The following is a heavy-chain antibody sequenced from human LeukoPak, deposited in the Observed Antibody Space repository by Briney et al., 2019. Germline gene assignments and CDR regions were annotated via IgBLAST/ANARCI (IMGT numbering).Heavy chain of an antibody. J-gene: IGHJ6*02. CDR1: GFTFSNAW. CDR3: TTDSSGYYYYYYGMDV. V-gene: IGHV3-15*01. CDR2: IKSKTDGGTT. Sequence: GGSLRLSRAASGFTFSNAWMSWVRQAPGQGLEWVGRIKSKTDGGTTDYAAPVKGRFTISRDDSKNTLYLQMNSLKTEDTAVYYCTTDSSGYYYYYYGMDVWGQGTTVTVSS. D-gene: IGHD3-22*01.